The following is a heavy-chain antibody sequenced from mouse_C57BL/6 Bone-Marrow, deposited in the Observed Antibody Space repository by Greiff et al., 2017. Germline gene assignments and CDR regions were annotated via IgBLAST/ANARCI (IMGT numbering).Heavy chain of an antibody. J-gene: IGHJ3*01. CDR1: GFNIKDDY. Sequence: EVQLQESGAELVRPGASVKLSCTASGFNIKDDYMHWVKQRPEQGLEWIGWIDPENGDTEYASKFQGKATITADTSSNTAYLQLSSLTSEDTAVYYCATFVYDGYYVAWFAYWGQGTLVTVSA. CDR3: ATFVYDGYYVAWFAY. D-gene: IGHD2-3*01. CDR2: IDPENGDT. V-gene: IGHV14-4*01.